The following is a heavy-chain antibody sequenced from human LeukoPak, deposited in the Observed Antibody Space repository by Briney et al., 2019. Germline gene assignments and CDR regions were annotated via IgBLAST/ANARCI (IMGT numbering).Heavy chain of an antibody. CDR2: IKREGSNT. CDR1: GFTFSSYA. D-gene: IGHD6-19*01. V-gene: IGHV3-23*05. CDR3: AGVEVADSSGWFDGYYYYYMDV. J-gene: IGHJ6*03. Sequence: GGSLRLSCAASGFTFSSYAMSWVRQAPGEGLERVSPIKREGSNTYYTDSVEGRFTISRDKAKNSLYLQMNSLRAEDTAVYYCAGVEVADSSGWFDGYYYYYMDVWGKGTTVTVSS.